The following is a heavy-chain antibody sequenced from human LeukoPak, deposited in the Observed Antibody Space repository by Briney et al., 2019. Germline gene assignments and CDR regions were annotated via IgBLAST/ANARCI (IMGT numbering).Heavy chain of an antibody. V-gene: IGHV3-30*03. CDR1: GFTFSSYG. CDR3: ARGLKNYYFDY. J-gene: IGHJ4*02. CDR2: ISYDGSNK. D-gene: IGHD2/OR15-2a*01. Sequence: PGGSLRLSCAASGFTFSSYGMHWVRQAPGKGLEWVAVISYDGSNKYYADSVKGRFTISRDNSKNTLYLQMNSLRAEDTAVYYCARGLKNYYFDYWGQGTLVTVSS.